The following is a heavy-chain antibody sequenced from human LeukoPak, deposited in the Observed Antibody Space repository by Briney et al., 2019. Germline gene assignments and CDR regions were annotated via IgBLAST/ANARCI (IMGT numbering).Heavy chain of an antibody. D-gene: IGHD3-22*01. CDR3: ARGEDSSGYHDY. CDR1: GGSFSGYY. J-gene: IGHJ4*02. Sequence: PSETLSLTCAVCGGSFSGYYWSWIRQPPGKGLEWIGEINHSGSTNYNPSLKSRVTISVDTSKNQFSLKLSSVTAADTAVYYCARGEDSSGYHDYWGQGTLVTVSS. CDR2: INHSGST. V-gene: IGHV4-34*01.